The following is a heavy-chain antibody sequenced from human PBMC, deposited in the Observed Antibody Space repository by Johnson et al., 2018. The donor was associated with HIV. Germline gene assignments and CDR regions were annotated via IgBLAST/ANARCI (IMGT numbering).Heavy chain of an antibody. CDR2: IWCDGGNR. V-gene: IGHV3-33*06. CDR3: AKDLKSCRWTKDAFDI. Sequence: QVQLVESGGGVVQPGRSLRVSCAASGFTFSSYGMHWVRQAPGKGLEWVAVIWCDGGNRCYADSVKGRFTISRDNSKNSLYLQMNRLRAEDTAVYYCAKDLKSCRWTKDAFDIWGQGTMVTVSS. D-gene: IGHD2-15*01. CDR1: GFTFSSYG. J-gene: IGHJ3*02.